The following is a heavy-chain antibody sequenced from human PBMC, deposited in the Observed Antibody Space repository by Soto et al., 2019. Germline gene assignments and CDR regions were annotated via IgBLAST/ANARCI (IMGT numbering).Heavy chain of an antibody. J-gene: IGHJ4*02. CDR3: VRVLYDSGVVDF. V-gene: IGHV3-23*01. D-gene: IGHD5-12*01. CDR1: GFTFSTYA. Sequence: EVQLLESGGGLVQPGGSLRLSCAASGFTFSTYAMSWVRQAPGKGLEWVSTISATDGGTYYADSVKGRFTISRDNSKNTVYLQMNSLRVEDTGVYSCVRVLYDSGVVDFWGQGSLITVS. CDR2: ISATDGGT.